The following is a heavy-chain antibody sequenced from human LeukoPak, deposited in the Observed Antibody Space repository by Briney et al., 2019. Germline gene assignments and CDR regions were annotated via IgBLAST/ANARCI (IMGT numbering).Heavy chain of an antibody. CDR3: AIEVRSSGYSLDY. CDR1: GGSISSYY. J-gene: IGHJ4*02. D-gene: IGHD3-22*01. Sequence: PSETLSLTCAVSGGSISSYYWSWIRQPAGKGLEWIGRINSSGSTNYNPSLKSRVTMSVDTSKNQFSLKLRSVSAADTAVYYCAIEVRSSGYSLDYWGQGTLVTVSS. CDR2: INSSGST. V-gene: IGHV4-4*07.